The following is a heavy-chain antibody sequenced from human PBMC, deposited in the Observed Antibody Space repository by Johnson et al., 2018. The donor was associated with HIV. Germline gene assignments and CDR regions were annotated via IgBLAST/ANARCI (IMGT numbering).Heavy chain of an antibody. Sequence: QMLLVESGGGLVQPGGSLRLSCAASGFTFSTYGMHWVRQAPGKGLEWVAVMWYDGSNKYYADSVKGRFTISRDNSKNTLYLQMKSLRAEDTAVYYCARGGGAHYGCNFGAFDILGQGTMVTVSS. CDR1: GFTFSTYG. V-gene: IGHV3-33*08. CDR3: ARGGGAHYGCNFGAFDI. J-gene: IGHJ3*02. CDR2: MWYDGSNK. D-gene: IGHD4-23*01.